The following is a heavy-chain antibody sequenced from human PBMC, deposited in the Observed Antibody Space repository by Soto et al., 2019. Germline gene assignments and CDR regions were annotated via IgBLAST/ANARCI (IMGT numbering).Heavy chain of an antibody. J-gene: IGHJ6*02. CDR3: AKGPAIVLVPAAMNYYYGMDV. Sequence: GGSLRLSCAASGFTFGSYSMNWVRQAPGKGLEWVSYISSISSTIYYGDSVEGRFTISRDKAKNSLDLQMNSLRAEDTAVYYCAKGPAIVLVPAAMNYYYGMDVWGQGTTVTVSS. V-gene: IGHV3-48*01. CDR2: ISSISSTI. D-gene: IGHD2-2*01. CDR1: GFTFGSYS.